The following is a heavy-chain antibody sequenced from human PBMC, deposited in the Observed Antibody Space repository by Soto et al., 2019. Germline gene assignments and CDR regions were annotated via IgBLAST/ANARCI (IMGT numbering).Heavy chain of an antibody. J-gene: IGHJ4*02. Sequence: GGSLRLSCAASGFTFGSYAMSWVRQTPGKGLEWVASINVNGGGPYYADSVKGRFTISRDDSKNTLNLQMSSLRAEDTAVYHCAKNYFFDNRGQGTLVTVSS. D-gene: IGHD3-10*01. CDR3: AKNYFFDN. CDR2: INVNGGGP. V-gene: IGHV3-23*01. CDR1: GFTFGSYA.